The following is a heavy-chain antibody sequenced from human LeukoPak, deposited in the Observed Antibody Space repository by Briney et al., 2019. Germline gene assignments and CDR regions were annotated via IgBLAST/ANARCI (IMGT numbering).Heavy chain of an antibody. CDR3: ARGPWIQLWFGSVTYYFDY. D-gene: IGHD5-18*01. CDR2: INHSGST. J-gene: IGHJ4*02. CDR1: GGSFSGYY. Sequence: SETLSLTCAVYGGSFSGYYWSWIRQPPGKGLEWIGEINHSGSTNYNPSLKSRVTISVDTSKNQFSLKLSSVTAADTAVYYCARGPWIQLWFGSVTYYFDYWGQGTLVTVYS. V-gene: IGHV4-34*01.